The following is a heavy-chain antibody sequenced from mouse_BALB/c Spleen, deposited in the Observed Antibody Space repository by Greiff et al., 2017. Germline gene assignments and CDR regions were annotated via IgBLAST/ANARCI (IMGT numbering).Heavy chain of an antibody. J-gene: IGHJ3*01. V-gene: IGHV1-5*01. CDR2: IYPGNSDT. Sequence: EVQVVESGTVLARPGASVKMSCKASGYSFTSYWMHWVKQRPGQGLEWIGAIYPGNSDTSYNQKFKGKAKLTAVTSASTAYMELSSLTNEDSAVYYCTRSRHYDYDTWFAYWGQGTLVTVSA. CDR1: GYSFTSYW. CDR3: TRSRHYDYDTWFAY. D-gene: IGHD2-4*01.